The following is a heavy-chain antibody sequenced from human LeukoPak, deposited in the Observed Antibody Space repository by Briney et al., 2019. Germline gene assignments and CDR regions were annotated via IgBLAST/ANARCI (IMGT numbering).Heavy chain of an antibody. D-gene: IGHD3-9*01. V-gene: IGHV5-51*01. CDR3: QKPEYEILTGYYNDYFDY. Sequence: GESLKISCKASGYRSTSYRIGSVRQMPGKSLESVDIIYPSDSDARYSPSFQGQVTISADKSINTAYLQWSSLKASDTVIYYRQKPEYEILTGYYNDYFDYWGQGTLVTVSS. CDR2: IYPSDSDA. J-gene: IGHJ4*02. CDR1: GYRSTSYR.